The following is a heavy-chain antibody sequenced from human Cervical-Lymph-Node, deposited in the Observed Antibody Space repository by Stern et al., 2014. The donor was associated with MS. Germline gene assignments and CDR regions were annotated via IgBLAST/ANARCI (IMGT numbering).Heavy chain of an antibody. J-gene: IGHJ4*02. V-gene: IGHV1-46*01. CDR1: GYTFTDYY. CDR3: ARGTGYSYYLDY. D-gene: IGHD3/OR15-3a*01. Sequence: QMQLVESGAEVKKPGASVKVSCKASGYTFTDYYLHLVRQAPGQGLEWMGLYNPSSGSTTYAQKFQGSVAMTTESSTSTLYMELSSLRSDDTAFYYCARGTGYSYYLDYWGQGTLVTVSS. CDR2: YNPSSGST.